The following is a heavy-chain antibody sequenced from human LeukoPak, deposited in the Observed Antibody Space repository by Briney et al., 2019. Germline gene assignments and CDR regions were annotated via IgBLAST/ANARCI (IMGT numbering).Heavy chain of an antibody. Sequence: SETLSLTCAVYGGSFSGYYWSWIRQPPGKGLEWIGEIFHGGSTNYNPSLKSRVTISVDKSNNQFSLKLSSVTAADTAVYYCARNKESNSWYPVFDYWGQGTLVTVSS. D-gene: IGHD6-13*01. CDR1: GGSFSGYY. CDR2: IFHGGST. CDR3: ARNKESNSWYPVFDY. V-gene: IGHV4-34*12. J-gene: IGHJ4*02.